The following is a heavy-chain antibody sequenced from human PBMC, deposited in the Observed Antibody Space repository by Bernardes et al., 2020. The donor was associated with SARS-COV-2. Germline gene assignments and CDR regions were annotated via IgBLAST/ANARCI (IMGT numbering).Heavy chain of an antibody. V-gene: IGHV3-74*01. CDR2: INGDGRTL. D-gene: IGHD1-26*01. CDR3: ARESSGAMTHFDY. Sequence: GGSLRLSCEASGFIFSSYWTHWIRQVPGKGLVWVSRINGDGRTLNYADSVKGRFTISRDNAKNTLYLQMSSLRAEDTAVYYCARESSGAMTHFDYWGQGTLVTVSS. CDR1: GFIFSSYW. J-gene: IGHJ4*02.